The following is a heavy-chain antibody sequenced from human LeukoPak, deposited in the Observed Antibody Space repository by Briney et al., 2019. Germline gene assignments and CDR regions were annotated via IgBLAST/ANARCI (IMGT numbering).Heavy chain of an antibody. Sequence: PGGSLRLSCAASGFTFSSYAMSWVRQAPGKGLEWVAVISYDGSNKYYADSVKGRFTISRDNSKNTLYLQMNSLRAEDTAVYYCARDGCSSTSCKIDYWGQGTLVTVSS. D-gene: IGHD2-2*01. CDR3: ARDGCSSTSCKIDY. CDR2: ISYDGSNK. V-gene: IGHV3-30*04. J-gene: IGHJ4*02. CDR1: GFTFSSYA.